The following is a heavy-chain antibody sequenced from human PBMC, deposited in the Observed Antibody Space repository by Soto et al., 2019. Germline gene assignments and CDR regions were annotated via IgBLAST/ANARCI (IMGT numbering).Heavy chain of an antibody. CDR1: GFTFSSYA. Sequence: EVQLLESGGGLLQPGGSLRLSCAASGFTFSSYAMSWVRQAPGKGLEWVSAIISSGDSTYYTDSVKGRFTISRDNSKNTLYLQMNSLRAEDTVVYYCAIRYYYDNSGLWDYWGQGTLVTVSS. J-gene: IGHJ4*02. D-gene: IGHD3-22*01. V-gene: IGHV3-23*01. CDR3: AIRYYYDNSGLWDY. CDR2: IISSGDST.